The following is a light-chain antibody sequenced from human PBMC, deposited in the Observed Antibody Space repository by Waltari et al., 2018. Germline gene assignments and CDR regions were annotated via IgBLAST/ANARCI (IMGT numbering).Light chain of an antibody. CDR3: MQGTHWPPWT. CDR1: QSVSSN. V-gene: IGKV3-15*01. Sequence: EILMTQSPATLSVSPGERATLSCRASQSVSSNFAWYQQKPGRAPRLLIHGASTRATGVPARFSGSGSGTEFTLKISRVEAEDVGVYYCMQGTHWPPWTFGQGTKVEIK. CDR2: GAS. J-gene: IGKJ1*01.